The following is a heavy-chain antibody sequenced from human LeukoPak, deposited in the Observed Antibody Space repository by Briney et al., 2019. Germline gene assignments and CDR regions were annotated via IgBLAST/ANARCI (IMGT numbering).Heavy chain of an antibody. CDR3: ARDGAYYGDYPDY. J-gene: IGHJ4*02. D-gene: IGHD4-17*01. CDR1: GFTFSSYS. V-gene: IGHV3-21*01. Sequence: GGSLRLSCAASGFTFSSYSMNWVRQAPGKGLEWVSSISSGSSYIYKADSVKGRFTISRDNAKNSLYLQMNSLRVEDTAVYYCARDGAYYGDYPDYWGQGTLVTVSS. CDR2: ISSGSSYI.